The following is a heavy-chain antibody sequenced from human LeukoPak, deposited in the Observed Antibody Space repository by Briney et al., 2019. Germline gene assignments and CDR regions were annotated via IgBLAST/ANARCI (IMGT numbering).Heavy chain of an antibody. J-gene: IGHJ4*02. Sequence: GGSLRLSCAASGFTFSSYAMSWVRQAPGKGRDGVSAISGSGGSTYYADSVKGRFTISRDNSKNPLYPQMNSLRAEDTAVYYCAKPNYYDSSGLGYWGQGTLVTVSS. CDR2: ISGSGGST. D-gene: IGHD3-22*01. CDR3: AKPNYYDSSGLGY. CDR1: GFTFSSYA. V-gene: IGHV3-23*01.